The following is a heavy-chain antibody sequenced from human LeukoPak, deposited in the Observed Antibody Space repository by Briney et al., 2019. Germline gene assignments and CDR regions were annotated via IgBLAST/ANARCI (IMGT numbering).Heavy chain of an antibody. CDR3: AKDPVVPAAMPEYFQH. V-gene: IGHV3-23*01. J-gene: IGHJ1*01. CDR2: ISGSGGST. D-gene: IGHD2-2*01. CDR1: GLTFSSYA. Sequence: GGSLRLSCAASGLTFSSYAMSWVRQAPGKGLEWVSAISGSGGSTYYADSVKGRFTISRDNSKNTLYLQMNSLRAEDTAVYYCAKDPVVPAAMPEYFQHWGQGTLVTVSS.